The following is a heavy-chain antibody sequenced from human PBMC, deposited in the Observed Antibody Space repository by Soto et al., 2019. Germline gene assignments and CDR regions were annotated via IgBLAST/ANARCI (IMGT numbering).Heavy chain of an antibody. CDR3: ARDPTTMVRGDIINTPFDY. CDR1: GFTFSSYA. Sequence: QVQLVESGGGVVQPGRSLRLSCAASGFTFSSYAMHWVRQAPGKGLEWVAVISYDGSNKYYADSVKGRFTISRDNSKNTLYLQMNSLRAEDTAVYYCARDPTTMVRGDIINTPFDYWGQGTLVTVSS. J-gene: IGHJ4*02. D-gene: IGHD3-10*01. V-gene: IGHV3-30-3*01. CDR2: ISYDGSNK.